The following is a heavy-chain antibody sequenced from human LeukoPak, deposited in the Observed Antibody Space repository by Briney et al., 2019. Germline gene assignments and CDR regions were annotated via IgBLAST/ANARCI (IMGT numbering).Heavy chain of an antibody. Sequence: SETLSLTCTVSGGSISSYYWSWIRQPPGKGLEWIGYIYYSGSTNYNPSLKGRVTISVDTSKNQFSLNLSSVTAADTAVYYRARDLLSTAGYFDYWGQGTLVTVSS. CDR1: GGSISSYY. D-gene: IGHD6-19*01. J-gene: IGHJ4*02. V-gene: IGHV4-59*01. CDR3: ARDLLSTAGYFDY. CDR2: IYYSGST.